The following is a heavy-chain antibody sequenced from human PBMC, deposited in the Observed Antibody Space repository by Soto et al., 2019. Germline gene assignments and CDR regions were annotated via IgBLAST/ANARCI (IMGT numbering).Heavy chain of an antibody. CDR1: GGSISSGGYY. D-gene: IGHD3-10*01. Sequence: PSETLSLTCTVSGGSISSGGYYWSWIRQHPGKGLEWIGYIYYSGSTYYNPSLKSRVTISVDTSKNQFSLKLSSVTAADTAVYYCARGRNAYGSGSYYRGLYYFDYWGQGTLVTVSS. V-gene: IGHV4-31*03. J-gene: IGHJ4*02. CDR2: IYYSGST. CDR3: ARGRNAYGSGSYYRGLYYFDY.